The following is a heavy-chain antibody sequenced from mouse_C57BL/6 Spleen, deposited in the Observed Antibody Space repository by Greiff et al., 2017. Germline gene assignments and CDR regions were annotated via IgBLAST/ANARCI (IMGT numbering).Heavy chain of an antibody. CDR3: ARGAYDYDEGYYYAMDD. Sequence: VKVVESGAELAKPGASVKLSCKASGYTFTSYGISWVKQRTGQGLEWIGEIYPRSGNTYYNEKFKGKATLTADKSSSTAYMELRSLTSEDSAVYFCARGAYDYDEGYYYAMDDWGQGTSVTVSS. CDR2: IYPRSGNT. D-gene: IGHD2-4*01. CDR1: GYTFTSYG. V-gene: IGHV1-81*01. J-gene: IGHJ4*01.